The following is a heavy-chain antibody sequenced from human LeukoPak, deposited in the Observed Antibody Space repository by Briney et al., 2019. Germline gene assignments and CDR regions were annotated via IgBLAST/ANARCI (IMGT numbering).Heavy chain of an antibody. D-gene: IGHD3-3*01. CDR1: GGSISSYY. CDR3: ARGIFGVVNPDY. CDR2: IYYSSST. V-gene: IGHV4-59*01. Sequence: SETLSLTCTASGGSISSYYWSWIRQPPGKGLEWIGYIYYSSSTNCYPSLKSRVTISVDTSKNQFSLKLSSVTAADTAVYYCARGIFGVVNPDYWGQGTLVTVSS. J-gene: IGHJ4*02.